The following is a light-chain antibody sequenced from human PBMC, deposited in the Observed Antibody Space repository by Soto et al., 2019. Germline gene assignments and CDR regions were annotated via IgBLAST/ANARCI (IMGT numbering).Light chain of an antibody. V-gene: IGKV1-39*01. J-gene: IGKJ5*01. CDR3: QQSYSTPIT. CDR2: VAS. Sequence: DIQMTQSPSSLSASVGDRVTITCRASQTISSYLNWYQQKPGKAPKXLIYVASSLQGGVPSRFSGIGSGTDGTITIGSLQPDDGATYDCQQSYSTPITFGQGTRLEIK. CDR1: QTISSY.